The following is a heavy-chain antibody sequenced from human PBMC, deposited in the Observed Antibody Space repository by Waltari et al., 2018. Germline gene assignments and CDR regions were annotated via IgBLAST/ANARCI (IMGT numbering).Heavy chain of an antibody. CDR1: GFTFSSDG. CDR2: IRYDGSNK. Sequence: QVQLVESGGGVVQPGGSLRLSCAASGFTFSSDGMHWVRQAPGKGLEWVAFIRYDGSNKYYADSVKGRFTISRDNSKNTLYLQMNSLRAEDTAVYYCAKSSGWTFDYWGQGTLVTVSS. V-gene: IGHV3-30*02. CDR3: AKSSGWTFDY. J-gene: IGHJ4*02. D-gene: IGHD6-19*01.